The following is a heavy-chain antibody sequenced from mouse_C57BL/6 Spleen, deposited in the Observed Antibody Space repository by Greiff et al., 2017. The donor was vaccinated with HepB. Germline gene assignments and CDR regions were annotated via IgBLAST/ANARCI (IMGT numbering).Heavy chain of an antibody. CDR2: IDPNSGGT. V-gene: IGHV1-72*01. CDR1: GYTFTSYW. Sequence: QVQLKQPGAELVKPGASVKLSCKASGYTFTSYWMHWVKQRPGRGLEWIGRIDPNSGGTKYNEKFKSKATLTVDKPSSTAYMQLSSLTSEDSAVYYCARRDDYDGYYAMDYWGQGTSVTVSS. CDR3: ARRDDYDGYYAMDY. J-gene: IGHJ4*01. D-gene: IGHD2-4*01.